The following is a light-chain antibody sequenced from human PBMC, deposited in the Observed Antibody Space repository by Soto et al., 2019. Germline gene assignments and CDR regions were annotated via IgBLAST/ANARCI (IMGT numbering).Light chain of an antibody. CDR2: GAS. V-gene: IGKV3-11*01. Sequence: EIVLTQSPGTLSLSPGERATLSCRASQSVSTYLAWDQQKLGQAPRLLIYGASNRATGIPARFSGSGSGTDFTLTISSLEPEDFAVYYCQQRSDRRTFGQGTKVEIK. CDR3: QQRSDRRT. CDR1: QSVSTY. J-gene: IGKJ1*01.